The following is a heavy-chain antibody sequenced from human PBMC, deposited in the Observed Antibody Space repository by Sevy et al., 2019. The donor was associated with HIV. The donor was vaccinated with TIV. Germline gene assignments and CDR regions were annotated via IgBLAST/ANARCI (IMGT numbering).Heavy chain of an antibody. Sequence: GGSLRLSCAASGFTFSSYSMNWVRQAPGKRLEWVSSISSSSSYIYYADSVKGRFTISRDNAKNSLYLQMNSLRAEDMAVYYCARGPAAPHYYGMDVWGQGTTVTVSS. CDR2: ISSSSSYI. V-gene: IGHV3-21*01. CDR1: GFTFSSYS. CDR3: ARGPAAPHYYGMDV. J-gene: IGHJ6*02. D-gene: IGHD6-25*01.